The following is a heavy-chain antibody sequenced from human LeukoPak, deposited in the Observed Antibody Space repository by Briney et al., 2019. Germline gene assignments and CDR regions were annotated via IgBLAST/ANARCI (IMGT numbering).Heavy chain of an antibody. V-gene: IGHV4-39*01. D-gene: IGHD1-1*01. CDR3: ARWVTTSTTGAFVI. CDR1: GGSVSSGVNY. Sequence: SETLSLTCTVSGGSVSSGVNYWGWIRQAPGKGLEWIGSGYYSGTTYYNPSLKSRVTIYVDTSKNQFSLKLSSVTAADTAVYHCARWVTTSTTGAFVIWGQGTMVTVSS. CDR2: GYYSGTT. J-gene: IGHJ3*02.